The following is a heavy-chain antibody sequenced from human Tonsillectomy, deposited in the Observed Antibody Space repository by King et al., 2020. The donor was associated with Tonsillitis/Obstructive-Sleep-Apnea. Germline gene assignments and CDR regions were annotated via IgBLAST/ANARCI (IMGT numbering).Heavy chain of an antibody. Sequence: WVRQAPGKGLEWVSVISGRGGSIYCADSVKGQFTISRDNSKNTLYLQMNSLRAEDTAIYYCATTVVYGDYGGWYFDLCFRGTLGTLSS. CDR2: ISGRGGSI. J-gene: IGHJ2*01. V-gene: IGHV3-23*01. D-gene: IGHD4-17*01. CDR3: ATTVVYGDYGGWYFDL.